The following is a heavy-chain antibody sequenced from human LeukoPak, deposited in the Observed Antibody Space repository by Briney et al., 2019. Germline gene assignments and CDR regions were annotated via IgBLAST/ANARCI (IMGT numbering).Heavy chain of an antibody. Sequence: GGSLRLSCAASGFILTSYGMHWVRQAPGKGLEWVAGISYDGSKTYFADSVKGRFTISRDTSKNTLYLQMNSLRIEDTALYYCSRDLAFFGLSPGGQGTLVTVSS. J-gene: IGHJ4*02. V-gene: IGHV3-30*03. D-gene: IGHD3/OR15-3a*01. CDR3: SRDLAFFGLSP. CDR1: GFILTSYG. CDR2: ISYDGSKT.